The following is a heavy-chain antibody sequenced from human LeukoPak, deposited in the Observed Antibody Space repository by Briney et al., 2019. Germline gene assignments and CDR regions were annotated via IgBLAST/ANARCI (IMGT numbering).Heavy chain of an antibody. CDR2: INHSGST. J-gene: IGHJ3*02. Sequence: SETLSLTCAVYGGSFSGYYWSWIRQPPGKGLEWIGEINHSGSTNYNPSLKSRVTMSVDTSKNQFSLKLSSVTAADTAVYYCARDSHYYDSSGYYSAAFDIWGQGTMVTVSS. V-gene: IGHV4-34*01. D-gene: IGHD3-22*01. CDR3: ARDSHYYDSSGYYSAAFDI. CDR1: GGSFSGYY.